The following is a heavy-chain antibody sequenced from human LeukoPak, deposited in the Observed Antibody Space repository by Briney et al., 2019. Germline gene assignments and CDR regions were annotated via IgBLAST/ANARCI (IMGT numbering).Heavy chain of an antibody. CDR1: GGSISSSSYY. CDR3: ATYCSSTSCYTKDN. Sequence: SETLSLTCTVSGGSISSSSYYWGWIRQPPGKGLEWIGSIYYSGSTYYNPSLKSRVTISVGTSKNQFSLKLSSVTAADTAVYYCATYCSSTSCYTKDNWGQGTLVTVSS. CDR2: IYYSGST. J-gene: IGHJ4*02. V-gene: IGHV4-39*01. D-gene: IGHD2-2*02.